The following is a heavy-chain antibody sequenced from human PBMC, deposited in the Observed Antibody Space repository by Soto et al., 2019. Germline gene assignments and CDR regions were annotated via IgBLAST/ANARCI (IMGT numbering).Heavy chain of an antibody. V-gene: IGHV4-31*03. CDR2: IYYSGSA. D-gene: IGHD1-26*01. CDR1: GGSVNRGCYY. J-gene: IGHJ4*02. CDR3: ARLFWSSSHIYFDE. Sequence: SETLSLTCTVSGGSVNRGCYYWTWIRQHPRRGLEWIGYIYYSGSAVYSQSLKSRVSISVDTSKNQFSLRLNSVTAADTAVYFCARLFWSSSHIYFDEWGQGTLVTVYS.